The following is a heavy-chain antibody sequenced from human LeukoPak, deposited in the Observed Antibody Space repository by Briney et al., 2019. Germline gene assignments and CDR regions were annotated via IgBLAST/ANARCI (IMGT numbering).Heavy chain of an antibody. Sequence: GASVKVSCKASGYTFTGYYMHWVRQAPGQGLEWMGWINPNSGGTNYAQKFQGRVTMTRDTSISTAYMELSRLGSDDTAVYYCARSVDTAMARTFDYWGQGTLVTVSS. CDR2: INPNSGGT. CDR1: GYTFTGYY. J-gene: IGHJ4*02. CDR3: ARSVDTAMARTFDY. V-gene: IGHV1-2*02. D-gene: IGHD5-18*01.